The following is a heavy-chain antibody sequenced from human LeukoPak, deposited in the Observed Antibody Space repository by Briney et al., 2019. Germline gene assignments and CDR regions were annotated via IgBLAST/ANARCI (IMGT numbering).Heavy chain of an antibody. J-gene: IGHJ3*02. Sequence: GASVTVSCKASRCTFTRYYMHWVRQAPGQGLEWMGIINPSGGSTSYAQKFQGRVSMTRDTSTSTVYMELSSLRSEDTAVYYCAREGGSGYDFPSDAFDIWGQGTMVTVS. CDR1: RCTFTRYY. D-gene: IGHD5-12*01. CDR2: INPSGGST. CDR3: AREGGSGYDFPSDAFDI. V-gene: IGHV1-46*01.